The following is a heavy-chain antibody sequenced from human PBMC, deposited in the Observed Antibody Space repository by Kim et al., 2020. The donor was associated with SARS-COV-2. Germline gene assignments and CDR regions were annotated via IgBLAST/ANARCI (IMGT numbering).Heavy chain of an antibody. CDR2: IWYDGSNK. J-gene: IGHJ6*02. CDR3: ARGRYYDFLSMGGMDV. Sequence: GGSLRLSCAASGFTFSSYGMHWVRQAPGKGLEWVAVIWYDGSNKYYADSVKGRFTISRDNSKNTLYLQMNSLRAEDTAVYYCARGRYYDFLSMGGMDVWGQGTTVTVSS. CDR1: GFTFSSYG. D-gene: IGHD3-3*01. V-gene: IGHV3-33*01.